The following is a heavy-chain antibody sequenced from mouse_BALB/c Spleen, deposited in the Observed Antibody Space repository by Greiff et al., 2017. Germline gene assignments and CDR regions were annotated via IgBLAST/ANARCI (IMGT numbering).Heavy chain of an antibody. Sequence: EVKLMESGGGLVQPGGSRKLSCAASGFTFSSFGMHWVRQAPEKGLEWVAYISSGSSTIYYADTVKGRFTISRDNPKNTLFLQMTSLRSEDTAMYYCARSFFYGSSYWGSYFDYWGQGTTLTVSS. V-gene: IGHV5-17*02. CDR2: ISSGSSTI. J-gene: IGHJ2*01. CDR3: ARSFFYGSSYWGSYFDY. D-gene: IGHD1-1*01. CDR1: GFTFSSFG.